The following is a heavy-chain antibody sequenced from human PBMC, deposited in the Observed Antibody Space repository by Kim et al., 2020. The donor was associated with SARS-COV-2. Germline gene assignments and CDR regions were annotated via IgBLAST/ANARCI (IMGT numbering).Heavy chain of an antibody. CDR1: GYTFTSYY. J-gene: IGHJ2*01. D-gene: IGHD3-10*01. CDR2: INPSGGST. V-gene: IGHV1-46*01. CDR3: ARGVGWFGELLDTWYFDL. Sequence: ASVKVSCKASGYTFTSYYMHWVRQAPGQGLEWMGIINPSGGSTSYAQKFQGRVTMTRDTSTSTVYMELSSLRSEDTAVYYCARGVGWFGELLDTWYFDLWGRGTLVTVSS.